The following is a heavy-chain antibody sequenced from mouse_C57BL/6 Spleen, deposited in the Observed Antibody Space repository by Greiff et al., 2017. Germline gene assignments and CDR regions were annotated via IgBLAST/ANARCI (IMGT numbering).Heavy chain of an antibody. CDR2: IDPEDGET. J-gene: IGHJ2*01. D-gene: IGHD1-1*01. V-gene: IGHV14-2*01. CDR3: AAFYYYGSRYY. Sequence: EVQLQESGAELVKPGASVKLSCTASGFNIKDYYMHWVKQRTEQGLEWIGRIDPEDGETKDAPKFQGKATITADTSSNTAYLQLSSLTSEDTAVYYCAAFYYYGSRYYWGQGTTLTVSS. CDR1: GFNIKDYY.